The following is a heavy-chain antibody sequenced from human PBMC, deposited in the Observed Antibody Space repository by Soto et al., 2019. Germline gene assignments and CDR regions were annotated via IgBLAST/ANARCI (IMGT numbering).Heavy chain of an antibody. CDR1: GFTFRSSG. CDR3: AKVRFGRGILSNTMDV. Sequence: QVQLVESGGGVVQPGRSLRLSCAASGFTFRSSGMHWVRQAPGKGLEWVAVISYDGGNKYYGDSVRGRFTISRDNSNNKLYLEMKSLRVEDTAVYYCAKVRFGRGILSNTMDVWGQGTTVTVSS. D-gene: IGHD3-16*01. J-gene: IGHJ6*02. CDR2: ISYDGGNK. V-gene: IGHV3-30*18.